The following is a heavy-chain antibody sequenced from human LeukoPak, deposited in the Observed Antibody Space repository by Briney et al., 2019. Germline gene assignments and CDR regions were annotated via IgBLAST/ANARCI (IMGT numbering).Heavy chain of an antibody. V-gene: IGHV3-21*01. CDR1: GFTFSSYS. CDR2: IIISSSYI. D-gene: IGHD3-22*01. Sequence: PGGSLRLFCAASGFTFSSYSMNWVRQAPGKGLEWVSSIIISSSYIYYADSVKGRFTLSRDNAKHSLYLQMNSLRAEDTAVNYCARDLLIKYYYDSSGNHADWFDPWGQGTLVTVSS. CDR3: ARDLLIKYYYDSSGNHADWFDP. J-gene: IGHJ5*02.